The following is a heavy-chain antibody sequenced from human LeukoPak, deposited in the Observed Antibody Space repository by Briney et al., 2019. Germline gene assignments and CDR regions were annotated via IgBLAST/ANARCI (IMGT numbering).Heavy chain of an antibody. Sequence: SETLSLTCTVSGGSISSYYWSWIRQSPGKGLEWIGYIYYSGSTNYNPSLKSRVTISVDTSKNQFSLKLRSVTAADTAVYCCARQTRVLYYDFWSGSETNWFDPWGQGTLVTVSS. CDR2: IYYSGST. V-gene: IGHV4-59*08. J-gene: IGHJ5*02. D-gene: IGHD3-3*01. CDR1: GGSISSYY. CDR3: ARQTRVLYYDFWSGSETNWFDP.